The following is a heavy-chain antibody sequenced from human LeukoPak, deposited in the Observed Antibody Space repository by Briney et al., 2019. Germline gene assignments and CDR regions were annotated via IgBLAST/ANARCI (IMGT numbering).Heavy chain of an antibody. CDR3: ARERHRYDSSGYDAFDI. Sequence: ASVKVSCKASGYTFTSYGISWVRQAPGQGLEWMGWISAYNGNTNYAQKFQGRVTMTRDTSISTAYMELSRLRSDDTAVYYCARERHRYDSSGYDAFDIWGQGTMVTVSS. J-gene: IGHJ3*02. CDR1: GYTFTSYG. D-gene: IGHD3-22*01. V-gene: IGHV1-18*01. CDR2: ISAYNGNT.